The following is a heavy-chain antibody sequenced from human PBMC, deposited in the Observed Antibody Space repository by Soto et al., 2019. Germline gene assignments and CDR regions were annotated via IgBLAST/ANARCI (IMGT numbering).Heavy chain of an antibody. Sequence: PGESLKISCKGSGYTFTSYWIGWVRQMPGEGLEWMGVIYPSDSDIRYSPSFQGKVTISADKSIPTAYLHGSSLKAADTAMYYCVRSGTSSGRFADYWGQGTLVTVSS. V-gene: IGHV5-51*01. CDR3: VRSGTSSGRFADY. CDR2: IYPSDSDI. D-gene: IGHD2-15*01. CDR1: GYTFTSYW. J-gene: IGHJ4*02.